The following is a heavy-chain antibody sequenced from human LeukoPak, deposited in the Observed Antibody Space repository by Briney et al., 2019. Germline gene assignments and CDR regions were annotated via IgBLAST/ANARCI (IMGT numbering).Heavy chain of an antibody. J-gene: IGHJ6*03. Sequence: SETLSLTCTVSGGSISSYYWSWIRQPPGKGLEWTGYIYYSGSTNYNPSLKSRVTISVDTSKNQFSLKLSSVTAADTAVYYCARDGYCSGGSCYYYYMDVWGKGTTVTVSS. D-gene: IGHD2-15*01. CDR1: GGSISSYY. CDR2: IYYSGST. V-gene: IGHV4-59*01. CDR3: ARDGYCSGGSCYYYYMDV.